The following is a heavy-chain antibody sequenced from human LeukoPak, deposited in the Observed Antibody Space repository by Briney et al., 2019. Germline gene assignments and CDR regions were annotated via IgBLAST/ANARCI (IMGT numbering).Heavy chain of an antibody. J-gene: IGHJ6*02. Sequence: SETLSLTCTVSGGSISSYYWSWIRQPPGKGLEWIGYIYYSGSTNYNPSLKSRVTISVDTSKNQFSPKLSSVTAADTAVYYCARLYGDSYYYYGMDVWGQGTTVTVSS. CDR2: IYYSGST. V-gene: IGHV4-59*08. CDR1: GGSISSYY. D-gene: IGHD3-10*01. CDR3: ARLYGDSYYYYGMDV.